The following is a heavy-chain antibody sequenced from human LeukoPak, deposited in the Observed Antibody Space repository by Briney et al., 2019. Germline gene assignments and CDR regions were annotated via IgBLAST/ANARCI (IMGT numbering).Heavy chain of an antibody. Sequence: GGSLRLSCAAVGFTFSSYAVSWVRQAPGKGLELVSGISGSGGSRYDADSVKGRFTISRDNSKTTVYLQMNSLRAEDTAVYYCANQVVGGAGVSDWFAPWGQGTLVTVSS. CDR2: ISGSGGSR. D-gene: IGHD2-15*01. CDR3: ANQVVGGAGVSDWFAP. J-gene: IGHJ5*02. V-gene: IGHV3-23*01. CDR1: GFTFSSYA.